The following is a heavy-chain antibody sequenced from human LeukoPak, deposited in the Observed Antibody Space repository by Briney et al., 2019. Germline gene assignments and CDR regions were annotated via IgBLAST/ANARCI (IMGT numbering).Heavy chain of an antibody. D-gene: IGHD5-18*01. CDR2: INHSGST. CDR3: VRVRGYSYGFRAGGYYMDV. J-gene: IGHJ6*03. Sequence: PSETLSLTCAVYGGSFSGYYWSWIRQPPGKGLEWIGEINHSGSTNYNPSLKSRVTISVDTSKNQFSLKLSSVTAADTAVYYCVRVRGYSYGFRAGGYYMDVWGKGTTVTISS. V-gene: IGHV4-34*01. CDR1: GGSFSGYY.